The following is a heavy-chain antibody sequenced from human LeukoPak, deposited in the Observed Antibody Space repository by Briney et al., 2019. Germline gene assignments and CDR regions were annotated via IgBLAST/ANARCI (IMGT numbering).Heavy chain of an antibody. CDR2: IYYTGST. V-gene: IGHV4-59*01. D-gene: IGHD5-12*01. Sequence: SETLSLTCTVSAGSISNYYWSWIRQPPGKGLEWIGYIYYTGSTYYNPSLQRRVTMSLDTSKNQFSLKLSSMSAADTAVYYCARMGLGGHGEYDSWGQGTLVTVSS. CDR1: AGSISNYY. CDR3: ARMGLGGHGEYDS. J-gene: IGHJ4*02.